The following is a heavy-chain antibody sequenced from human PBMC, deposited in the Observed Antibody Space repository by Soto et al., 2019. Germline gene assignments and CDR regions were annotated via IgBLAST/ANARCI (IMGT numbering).Heavy chain of an antibody. CDR2: IYSGGGT. J-gene: IGHJ4*02. CDR1: GFTVSGNY. V-gene: IGHV3-53*01. CDR3: ARVFAGYFDY. Sequence: GGSLRLSCAASGFTVSGNYMSWVRQAPGKGLEWVSVIYSGGGTYYPASVKGRFTISRDNSKNTLYLQMNSLRAEDTAVYYCARVFAGYFDYWGQGTLVTVSS.